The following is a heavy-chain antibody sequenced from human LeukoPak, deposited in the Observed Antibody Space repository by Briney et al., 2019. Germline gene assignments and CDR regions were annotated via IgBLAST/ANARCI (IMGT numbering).Heavy chain of an antibody. CDR3: ARLGYSSSWYKIDY. CDR2: IYSSGST. V-gene: IGHV4-59*08. J-gene: IGHJ4*02. CDR1: GGSISSYH. D-gene: IGHD6-13*01. Sequence: SETLSLTCTVSGGSISSYHWSWIRQPPGKGLEWIGYIYSSGSTNYTPSLESRVTISVDTSKNQFSLKLSSVTAADTAVYYCARLGYSSSWYKIDYWGQGTLVTVSS.